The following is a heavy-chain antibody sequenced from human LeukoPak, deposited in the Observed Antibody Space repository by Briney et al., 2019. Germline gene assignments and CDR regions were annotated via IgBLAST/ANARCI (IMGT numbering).Heavy chain of an antibody. V-gene: IGHV4-59*08. J-gene: IGHJ5*02. CDR3: ARGGSSCYGCHDWFDP. Sequence: SETLSLTCSVSGGSIRNYYLSWIRQSPGKGLKWIGNVDKRGTTNYNPSFKSRVIVSSDTSRNEFSLKLNSVTAADTAIYYCARGGSSCYGCHDWFDPWGQGTRVTVSS. CDR1: GGSIRNYY. CDR2: VDKRGTT. D-gene: IGHD2-2*01.